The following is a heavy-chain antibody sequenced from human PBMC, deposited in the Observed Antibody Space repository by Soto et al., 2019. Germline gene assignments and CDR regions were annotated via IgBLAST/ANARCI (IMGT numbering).Heavy chain of an antibody. CDR2: INAGNGNT. D-gene: IGHD2-2*01. CDR3: ARDVVVPAAEGIHFDY. V-gene: IGHV1-3*01. J-gene: IGHJ4*02. Sequence: GASVKVSCKASGYTFTSYAMHWVRQAPGQRLEWMGWINAGNGNTKYSQKFQGRVTITRDTSASTAYMELSSLRSEDTAVYYCARDVVVPAAEGIHFDYWGQGTLVTVSS. CDR1: GYTFTSYA.